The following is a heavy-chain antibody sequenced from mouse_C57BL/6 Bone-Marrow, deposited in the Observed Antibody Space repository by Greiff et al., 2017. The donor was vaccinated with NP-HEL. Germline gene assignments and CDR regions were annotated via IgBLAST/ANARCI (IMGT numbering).Heavy chain of an antibody. CDR1: GYTFTEYT. V-gene: IGHV1-62-2*01. CDR3: ARHGDYVGSSYGYFDI. D-gene: IGHD1-1*01. CDR2: FYPGSGSI. J-gene: IGHJ1*03. Sequence: VQLQQSGAELVKPGASVKLSCKASGYTFTEYTIHWVKQRSGQGLEWIGWFYPGSGSIKYNEKFKDTATLTADKSSSTVYMDLSRLTSEDSAVYVCARHGDYVGSSYGYFDIWGTGTTVTVSS.